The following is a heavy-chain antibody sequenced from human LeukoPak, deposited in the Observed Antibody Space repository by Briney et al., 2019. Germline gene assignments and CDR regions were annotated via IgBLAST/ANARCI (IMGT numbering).Heavy chain of an antibody. J-gene: IGHJ3*02. D-gene: IGHD6-13*01. CDR3: AIEVSWYSDAFYI. V-gene: IGHV1-2*02. Sequence: ASVKVSCKSSGYTFTGYYMHWVRQAPGPGLEWMGWINPNSGGTNYAQKFQGRVTMTRDTSISTAYMELSRLRSDDTAVYYCAIEVSWYSDAFYIWGQGTMVTVSS. CDR2: INPNSGGT. CDR1: GYTFTGYY.